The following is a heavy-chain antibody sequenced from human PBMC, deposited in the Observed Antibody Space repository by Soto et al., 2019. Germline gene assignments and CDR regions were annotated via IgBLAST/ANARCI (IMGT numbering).Heavy chain of an antibody. D-gene: IGHD6-13*01. V-gene: IGHV1-18*01. CDR1: GYTFTSYG. CDR2: ISAYNGNT. J-gene: IGHJ4*02. Sequence: GASVKVSCKAFGYTFTSYGISWVRQAPGQGLEWMGWISAYNGNTNYAQKLQGRVTMTTDTSTSTAYMELRSLRSDDTAVYYCARDPIAAAGGYYFDYWGQGTLVTVSS. CDR3: ARDPIAAAGGYYFDY.